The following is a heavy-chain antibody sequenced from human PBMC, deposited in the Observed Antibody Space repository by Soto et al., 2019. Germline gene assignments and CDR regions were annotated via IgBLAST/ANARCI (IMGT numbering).Heavy chain of an antibody. Sequence: GGSQRLSCAASGFTFSGYSINWVRQAPGKGLEWVSSISSSSSYIYYADSVKGRFTISRDNAKNSLYLQMNSLRAEATAVYYCARAHCESSSSHTYYGMDVWGQGTTVTVSS. V-gene: IGHV3-21*01. CDR2: ISSSSSYI. D-gene: IGHD6-6*01. CDR3: ARAHCESSSSHTYYGMDV. CDR1: GFTFSGYS. J-gene: IGHJ6*02.